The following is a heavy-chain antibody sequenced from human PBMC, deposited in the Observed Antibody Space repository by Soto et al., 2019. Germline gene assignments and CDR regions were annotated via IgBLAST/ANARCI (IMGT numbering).Heavy chain of an antibody. CDR3: ARDSPPVDY. Sequence: QVQLVQSGAEVKKPGTSVKVSCKASGYTFTNYALSWVRQAPGQGLEWMGWISAYNGNTNYAQTLRGRVTMTTDTSTSTAYMELRSLRADDTAVYYCARDSPPVDYWGQVTLVNVSS. J-gene: IGHJ4*02. CDR2: ISAYNGNT. CDR1: GYTFTNYA. V-gene: IGHV1-18*01.